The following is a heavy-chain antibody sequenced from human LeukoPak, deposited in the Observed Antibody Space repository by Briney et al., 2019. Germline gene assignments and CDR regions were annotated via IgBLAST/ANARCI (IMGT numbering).Heavy chain of an antibody. CDR2: INPNSGGT. D-gene: IGHD3-22*01. CDR3: ARPTYYDSSGTLWAFDI. Sequence: ASVKVSCKASGYTFTGYYMHWVRQAPGQGLEWMGWINPNSGGTNYAQKFQGWVTMTRDTSISTAYMELSRLRSDDTAVYYCARPTYYDSSGTLWAFDIWGQGTMVTVSS. J-gene: IGHJ3*02. V-gene: IGHV1-2*04. CDR1: GYTFTGYY.